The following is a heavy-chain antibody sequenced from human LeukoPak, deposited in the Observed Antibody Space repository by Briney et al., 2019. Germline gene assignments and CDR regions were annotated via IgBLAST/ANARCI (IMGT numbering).Heavy chain of an antibody. J-gene: IGHJ4*02. Sequence: SGRSLRLSCAASGFTFSSYAMHWVRQAPGKGLEWVAVISYDGSNKYYADSVKGRFTISRDNSKNTLYLQMNSLRAEDTAVYYCAKDLGNYYFDYWGQGTLVTVSS. CDR1: GFTFSSYA. CDR3: AKDLGNYYFDY. V-gene: IGHV3-30-3*01. CDR2: ISYDGSNK.